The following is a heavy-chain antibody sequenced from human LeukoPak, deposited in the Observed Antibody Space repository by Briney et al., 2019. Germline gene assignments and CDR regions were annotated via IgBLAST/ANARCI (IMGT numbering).Heavy chain of an antibody. J-gene: IGHJ6*04. CDR2: IYSGGST. V-gene: IGHV3-53*01. CDR1: GFTVSSNY. CDR3: ATCYTLWFGELAPYYYYGMDV. Sequence: GGSLRLSCAASGFTVSSNYMSWVRQAPGKGLEWVSVIYSGGSTYYADSVKGRFTISRDNSKNTLYLQMNSLRAEDTAVYYCATCYTLWFGELAPYYYYGMDVWGKGTTVTVSS. D-gene: IGHD3-10*01.